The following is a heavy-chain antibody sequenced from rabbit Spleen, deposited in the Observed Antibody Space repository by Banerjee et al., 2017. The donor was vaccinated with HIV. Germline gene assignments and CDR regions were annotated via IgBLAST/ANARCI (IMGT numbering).Heavy chain of an antibody. CDR1: GFSFSTIFW. CDR2: IYAGSSGGT. Sequence: QSLEESGGGLVKPGASLTLTCTTSGFSFSTIFWICWVRQAPGKGLEWIACIYAGSSGGTYYASWAKGRFTISKTSSTTVTLQMTSLTAADTATYFCARDGAGGSYFALWGPGTLVTVS. D-gene: IGHD8-1*01. J-gene: IGHJ6*01. V-gene: IGHV1S40*01. CDR3: ARDGAGGSYFAL.